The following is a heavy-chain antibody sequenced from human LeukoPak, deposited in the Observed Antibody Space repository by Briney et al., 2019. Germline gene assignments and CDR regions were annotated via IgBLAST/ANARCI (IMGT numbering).Heavy chain of an antibody. CDR1: GYTFTSCG. V-gene: IGHV1-18*01. Sequence: ASVTVSCTAAGYTFTSCGIRWERQAPGQGLERMGWISANGNTNNAQKVQGRVTMTKDTSTSTAYMELRSLRSDDTAVYYCARKLGDLDYWGQGTLVTVSS. CDR3: ARKLGDLDY. CDR2: ISANGNT. J-gene: IGHJ4*02. D-gene: IGHD3-10*01.